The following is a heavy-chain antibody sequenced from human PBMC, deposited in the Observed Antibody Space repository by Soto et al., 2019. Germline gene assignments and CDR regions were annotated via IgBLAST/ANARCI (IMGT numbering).Heavy chain of an antibody. Sequence: SETLSLTCTVSGGSISSYYWSWIRQPPGKGLEWIGYIYYSGKTNYNPSLKSRVTISVDTSKNQFPLKLSSVTAADTAVYYCARVTPGIAAEDYWGQGTLVTVSS. CDR3: ARVTPGIAAEDY. D-gene: IGHD6-13*01. V-gene: IGHV4-59*12. CDR1: GGSISSYY. J-gene: IGHJ4*02. CDR2: IYYSGKT.